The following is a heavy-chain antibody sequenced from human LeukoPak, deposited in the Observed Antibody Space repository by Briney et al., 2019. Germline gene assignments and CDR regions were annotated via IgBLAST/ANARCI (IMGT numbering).Heavy chain of an antibody. V-gene: IGHV3-23*01. D-gene: IGHD5-18*01. J-gene: IGHJ4*02. Sequence: GLSLRLSCAVSGFTFSSYAMSWARYAPGKGRGWVSAISGSGGSTYYADCVKRQFTISRDNSKNTLYLQMNTLRAEDTAVYYCAKGIQLWLPRVSDYWGQGTLVTVSS. CDR1: GFTFSSYA. CDR3: AKGIQLWLPRVSDY. CDR2: ISGSGGST.